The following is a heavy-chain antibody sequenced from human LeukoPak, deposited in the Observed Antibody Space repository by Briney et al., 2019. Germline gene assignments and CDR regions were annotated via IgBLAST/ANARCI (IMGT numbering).Heavy chain of an antibody. V-gene: IGHV4-59*01. CDR2: IYYSGNT. CDR1: GASITSYY. Sequence: PSETLSLTCTVSGASITSYYYTWIRQPPGKGLEWIGYIYYSGNTNYNPSLKSRVTMSLDMSKNQFSLRMTSVTAADTAVYYCAREDSGTSIDYWGQGTLVTVS. J-gene: IGHJ4*01. D-gene: IGHD1-26*01. CDR3: AREDSGTSIDY.